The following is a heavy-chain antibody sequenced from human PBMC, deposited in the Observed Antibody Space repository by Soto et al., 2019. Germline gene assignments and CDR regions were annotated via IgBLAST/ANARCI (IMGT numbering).Heavy chain of an antibody. CDR3: ARASESGSYYVDY. V-gene: IGHV3-33*01. J-gene: IGHJ4*02. Sequence: QVQLVESGGGVVQPGRSLRLSCAASGFTFSSYGMHWVRQAPGKGLEWVAVIWYDGSNKYYADSVKGRFTISRDNSKNSLYLQMNSLRAEDTAVYYCARASESGSYYVDYWGQGTLVTVSS. CDR1: GFTFSSYG. CDR2: IWYDGSNK. D-gene: IGHD1-26*01.